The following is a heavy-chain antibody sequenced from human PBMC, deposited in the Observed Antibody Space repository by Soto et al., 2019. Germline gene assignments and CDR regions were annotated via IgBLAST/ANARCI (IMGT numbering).Heavy chain of an antibody. CDR3: ARDDLITIFGVVPSLDY. CDR1: GFTFSSYS. CDR2: ISSSSSTI. D-gene: IGHD3-3*01. J-gene: IGHJ4*02. Sequence: GVLRLSCAASGFTFSSYSMNWVRQAPGKGLEWVSYISSSSSTIYYADSVKGRFTISRDNAKNSLYLQMNSLRDEDTAVYYCARDDLITIFGVVPSLDYWGQGTLVTVSS. V-gene: IGHV3-48*02.